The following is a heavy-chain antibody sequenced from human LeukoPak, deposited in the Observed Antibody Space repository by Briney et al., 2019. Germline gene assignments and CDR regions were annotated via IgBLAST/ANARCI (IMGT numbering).Heavy chain of an antibody. CDR2: IYHSGST. J-gene: IGHJ4*02. D-gene: IGHD7-27*01. CDR1: GYSISSGYY. Sequence: SATLSLTCAVSGYSISSGYYWGWIRQPPGKGLEWIGSIYHSGSTYYNPSLKSRVTISVDTSKNQFSLKLSSVTAADTAVYYCASPGVGTGDGTRFDYWGQGTLVTVSS. CDR3: ASPGVGTGDGTRFDY. V-gene: IGHV4-38-2*01.